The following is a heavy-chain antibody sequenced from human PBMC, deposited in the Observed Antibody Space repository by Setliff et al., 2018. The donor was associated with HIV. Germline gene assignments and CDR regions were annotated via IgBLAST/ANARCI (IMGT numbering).Heavy chain of an antibody. Sequence: ASVKVSCKASGYSFTFYSMHWVRQAPGHGLEWMGIINPSGGSTTYSQKFQGRVTMTTDTATSTAYMEVRSLRSDDTAVYYCARTDYGGNSGGNYFDYWGQGSLVTVSS. D-gene: IGHD4-17*01. J-gene: IGHJ4*02. CDR1: GYSFTFYS. V-gene: IGHV1-46*01. CDR3: ARTDYGGNSGGNYFDY. CDR2: INPSGGST.